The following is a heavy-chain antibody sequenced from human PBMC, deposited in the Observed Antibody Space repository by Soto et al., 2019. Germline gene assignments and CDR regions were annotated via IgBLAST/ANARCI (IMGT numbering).Heavy chain of an antibody. D-gene: IGHD3-22*01. CDR2: IDPSDSYT. V-gene: IGHV5-10-1*01. Sequence: PGESLKISCKGSGYSFTSYWISWVRQMPGKGPEWMGRIDPSDSYTNYSPSFQGHVTISADKSISTAYLQWSSLKASDTAMYYCARYYYDSSGYFYYWGQGTLVTVSS. CDR1: GYSFTSYW. CDR3: ARYYYDSSGYFYY. J-gene: IGHJ4*02.